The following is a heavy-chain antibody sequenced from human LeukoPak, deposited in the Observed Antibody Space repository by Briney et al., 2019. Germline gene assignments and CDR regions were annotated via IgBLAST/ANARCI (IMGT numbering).Heavy chain of an antibody. J-gene: IGHJ4*02. D-gene: IGHD6-19*01. Sequence: GGSLRLSCAASGFTFSDYYMSWIRQAPGKGLEWVSYISSSSSYTNYADSVKGRFTISRDNSKNTLYLQMNSLRAEDTAVYYCARRISSGWPDYWGQGTLVTVSS. CDR1: GFTFSDYY. CDR2: ISSSSSYT. V-gene: IGHV3-11*06. CDR3: ARRISSGWPDY.